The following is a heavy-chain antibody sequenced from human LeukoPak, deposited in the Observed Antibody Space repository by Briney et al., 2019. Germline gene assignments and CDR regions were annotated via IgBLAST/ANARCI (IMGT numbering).Heavy chain of an antibody. J-gene: IGHJ4*02. CDR3: ARHGGYYDSSGMALDY. CDR2: IYYSGST. V-gene: IGHV4-59*08. CDR1: GGSISSYY. Sequence: SETLSLTCTVSGGSISSYYWSWIRQPPGKGLEWIGYIYYSGSTNYNPSLKSRVTISVDTSKNQFSLKLSSVTAADTAIYYCARHGGYYDSSGMALDYWGRGTLVTVSS. D-gene: IGHD3-22*01.